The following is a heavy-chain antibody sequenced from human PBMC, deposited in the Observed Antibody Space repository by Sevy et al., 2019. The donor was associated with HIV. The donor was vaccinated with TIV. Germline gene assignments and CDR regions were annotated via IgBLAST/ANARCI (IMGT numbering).Heavy chain of an antibody. CDR3: AREGCTKPHDY. D-gene: IGHD2-8*01. CDR2: LSFGCVKI. V-gene: IGHV3-23*01. Sequence: GESLKISCAASGFDFSIYSMSWVRQAPGKGLEWVSTLSFGCVKINYADSVKGRFTISRDNSKSSVYLQMNNMRVEDTAVYYCAREGCTKPHDYWGQGTLVTVSS. CDR1: GFDFSIYS. J-gene: IGHJ4*02.